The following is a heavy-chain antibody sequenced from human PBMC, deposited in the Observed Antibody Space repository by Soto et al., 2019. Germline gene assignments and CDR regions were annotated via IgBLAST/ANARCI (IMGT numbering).Heavy chain of an antibody. CDR2: IYYSGST. CDR3: ASHGSGYYFDY. Sequence: QLQLQESGPGLVKPSETLSLTCTVSGGSISSSSYYWGWIRQPPGKGLEWIGSIYYSGSTYYNPSLKRRVTISVDTSKNQFSLKLSSVTAADTAVYYCASHGSGYYFDYWGQRTLVTVSS. D-gene: IGHD3-10*01. J-gene: IGHJ4*02. V-gene: IGHV4-39*01. CDR1: GGSISSSSYY.